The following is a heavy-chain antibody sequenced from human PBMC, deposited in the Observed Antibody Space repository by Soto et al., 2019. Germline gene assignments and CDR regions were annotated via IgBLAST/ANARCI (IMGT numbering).Heavy chain of an antibody. CDR1: GFTFSSYA. D-gene: IGHD6-13*01. CDR3: AKNRGIAAAGDIAYLDY. J-gene: IGHJ4*02. Sequence: EVQLLESGGGLVQPGGSLRLSCAASGFTFSSYAMSWVRQAPGKGLEWVSAISGSGGSTYYADSVKGRFTISRDNSKNTLYLQMNSLRAEDMAVYYCAKNRGIAAAGDIAYLDYWGQGTLVTVSS. V-gene: IGHV3-23*01. CDR2: ISGSGGST.